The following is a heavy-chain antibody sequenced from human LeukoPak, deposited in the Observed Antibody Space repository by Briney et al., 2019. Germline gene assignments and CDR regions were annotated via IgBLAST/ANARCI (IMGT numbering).Heavy chain of an antibody. V-gene: IGHV3-21*01. D-gene: IGHD2-2*01. CDR2: ISSSSSYI. J-gene: IGHJ6*02. CDR1: GFTFSSYS. Sequence: GGSLRLSCAASGFTFSSYSMTWVRQAPGKGLEWVSSISSSSSYIYYADSVEGRFTISRDNAKNSLYLQMNSLRAEDTAVYYCARGWGVPAVPKTIYGMDVWGQGTTVTVSS. CDR3: ARGWGVPAVPKTIYGMDV.